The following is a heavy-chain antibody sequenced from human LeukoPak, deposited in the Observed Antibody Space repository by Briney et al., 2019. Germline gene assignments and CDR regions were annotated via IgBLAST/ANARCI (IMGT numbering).Heavy chain of an antibody. CDR3: ARAVATYYGSGSYYFDY. Sequence: PSQTLSLTCTVSGGSISSGDYYWSWIRQPPGKGLEWIGYIYYSGSTYYNPSLKSRVTISVDTSKNQFSLKLSSVTAADTAVYYCARAVATYYGSGSYYFDYWGQGTLVTVSS. J-gene: IGHJ4*02. CDR2: IYYSGST. CDR1: GGSISSGDYY. V-gene: IGHV4-30-4*01. D-gene: IGHD3-10*01.